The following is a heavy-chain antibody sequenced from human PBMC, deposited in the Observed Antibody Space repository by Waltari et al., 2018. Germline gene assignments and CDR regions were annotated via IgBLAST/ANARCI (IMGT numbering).Heavy chain of an antibody. CDR3: AKEGGYSYYNNYFDS. V-gene: IGHV3-20*04. D-gene: IGHD3-10*01. CDR2: ISYNGGNT. J-gene: IGHJ5*01. CDR1: ETDYECIG. Sequence: EAHLVDSGGRDTRPGRYERLDCVASETDYECIGYSWVRQGPGEGLEWVASISYNGGNTYYAESVEDRFSISRSNAESSLFLQMNSLRPEDTALYFCAKEGGYSYYNNYFDSWDQGTRVTVSS.